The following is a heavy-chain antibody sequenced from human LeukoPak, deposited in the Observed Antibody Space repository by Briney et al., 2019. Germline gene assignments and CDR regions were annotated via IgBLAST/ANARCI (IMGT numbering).Heavy chain of an antibody. J-gene: IGHJ4*02. CDR1: GGTFSSYA. CDR3: ARSAEVLVAMVRGVIPFDY. Sequence: SVKVSCKASGGTFSSYAISWVRQAPGQGLEWMGGIIPIFGTANYAQKFQGRVTITADESTSTAYMELSRLRFEDTAVYYCARSAEVLVAMVRGVIPFDYWGQGTLVTVSS. V-gene: IGHV1-69*13. CDR2: IIPIFGTA. D-gene: IGHD3-10*01.